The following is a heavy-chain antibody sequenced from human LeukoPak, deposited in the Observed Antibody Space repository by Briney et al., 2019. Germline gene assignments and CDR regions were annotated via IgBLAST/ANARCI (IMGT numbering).Heavy chain of an antibody. CDR3: ARVLSSWVDY. Sequence: PSETLSLTXAVSSYSISSGYYWGWIRQPPGKGLEWIGSIYHSGSTYYNPSLKSRVTISVDTSKNQLSLKLSSVTAADTAVYYCARVLSSWVDYWGQGTLVTVSS. J-gene: IGHJ4*02. V-gene: IGHV4-38-2*01. CDR1: SYSISSGYY. D-gene: IGHD6-13*01. CDR2: IYHSGST.